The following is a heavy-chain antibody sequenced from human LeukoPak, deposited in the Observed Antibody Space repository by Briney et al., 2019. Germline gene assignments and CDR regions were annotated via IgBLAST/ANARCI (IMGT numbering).Heavy chain of an antibody. CDR3: ARLAIAARPYYFDY. CDR1: GGSISSSSYY. CDR2: IYYSGST. V-gene: IGHV4-39*01. Sequence: SETLSLTCTVSGGSISSSSYYWGWIRQPPGKGLEWIGSIYYSGSTYYNPSLKSRVTIPVDTSKNQFSLKLSSVTAADTAVYYCARLAIAARPYYFDYWGQGTLVTVSS. D-gene: IGHD6-6*01. J-gene: IGHJ4*02.